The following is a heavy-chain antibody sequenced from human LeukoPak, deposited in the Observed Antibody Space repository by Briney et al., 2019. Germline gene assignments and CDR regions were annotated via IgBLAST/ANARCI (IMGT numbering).Heavy chain of an antibody. CDR3: VRDFSDVIIPAARFDY. D-gene: IGHD2-2*01. J-gene: IGHJ4*02. Sequence: PGGSLRLSCAATGFTFSSYAMHWVRQAPGKGLEWVAIISYDGSNKYYADSVKGRFTISRDNSKNTLYLQMNSLRAEDTAVYYCVRDFSDVIIPAARFDYWGQGTLVTVSS. CDR2: ISYDGSNK. CDR1: GFTFSSYA. V-gene: IGHV3-30-3*01.